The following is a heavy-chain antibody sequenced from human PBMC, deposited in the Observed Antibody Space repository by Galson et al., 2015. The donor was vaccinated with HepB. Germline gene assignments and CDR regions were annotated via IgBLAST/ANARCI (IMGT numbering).Heavy chain of an antibody. D-gene: IGHD6-13*01. CDR2: INTNTGNP. CDR1: GYTFTSYA. CDR3: ARDTDPDSSSWYLYYYYGMDV. Sequence: SVKVSCKASGYTFTSYAMNWVRQAPGQGLEWMGWINTNTGNPTYAQGFTGRFVFSLDTSVSTAYLQISSLKAEDTAVYYCARDTDPDSSSWYLYYYYGMDVWGQGTTVTVSS. V-gene: IGHV7-4-1*02. J-gene: IGHJ6*02.